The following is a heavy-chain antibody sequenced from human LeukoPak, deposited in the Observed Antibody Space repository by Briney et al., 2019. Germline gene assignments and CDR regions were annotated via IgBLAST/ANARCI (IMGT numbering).Heavy chain of an antibody. CDR1: GGSIGTYY. D-gene: IGHD3-10*01. Sequence: SETLSLTCTVSGGSIGTYYWSWLRQPPGKGLEWIGYVYYSGSTNYNPSLKSRVTISVDTSKNHFSLRLSSVTAADTAVYYCARDRGSATDTWGQGTLVTVSS. CDR3: ARDRGSATDT. V-gene: IGHV4-59*01. J-gene: IGHJ4*02. CDR2: VYYSGST.